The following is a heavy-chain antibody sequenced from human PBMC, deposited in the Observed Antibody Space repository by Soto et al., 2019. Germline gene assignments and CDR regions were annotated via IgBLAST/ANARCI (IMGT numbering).Heavy chain of an antibody. D-gene: IGHD2-15*01. J-gene: IGHJ4*02. Sequence: SETLSLTCSVSGASVSRGHNYWSCIRQYPGKGLEWIGYIYTSGTTFYNPSLKSRASISIDTSKNQFSLKLNSVTPADTAVYSCARGVVAITNFIDYCGQGTLVTVSS. CDR2: IYTSGTT. CDR1: GASVSRGHNY. V-gene: IGHV4-31*02. CDR3: ARGVVAITNFIDY.